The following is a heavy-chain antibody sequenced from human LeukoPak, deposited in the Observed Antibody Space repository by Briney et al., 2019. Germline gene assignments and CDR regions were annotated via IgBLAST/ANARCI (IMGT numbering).Heavy chain of an antibody. D-gene: IGHD1-26*01. V-gene: IGHV3-11*06. CDR1: GFSFSGYY. CDR3: ARLGSGSYYGTLDY. CDR2: ISSSSSYI. J-gene: IGHJ4*02. Sequence: GGSLTLSCEASGFSFSGYYMTWIRQPPGKGLEWVSSISSSSSYIYYADSVKGRFTISRDNAKNSLYLQMNSLRAEDTAVYYCARLGSGSYYGTLDYWGQGTLVTVSS.